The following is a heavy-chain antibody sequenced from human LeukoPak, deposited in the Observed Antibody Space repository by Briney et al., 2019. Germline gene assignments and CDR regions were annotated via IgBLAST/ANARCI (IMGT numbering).Heavy chain of an antibody. D-gene: IGHD2-15*01. CDR2: INSDGSST. J-gene: IGHJ4*02. CDR1: GYTFSSYW. V-gene: IGHV3-74*01. Sequence: GGSLRLSCAASGYTFSSYWMHWVRQAPGQGLVWVSRINSDGSSTSYADSVKGRFTISRDNANNALYLQMYSLRAEDTAVYYCARSSSAGTCYVDYWGQGTLVTVSS. CDR3: ARSSSAGTCYVDY.